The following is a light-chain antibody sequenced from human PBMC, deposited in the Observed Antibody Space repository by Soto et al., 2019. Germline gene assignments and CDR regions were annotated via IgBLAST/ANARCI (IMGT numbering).Light chain of an antibody. Sequence: EIVLTQSPVTLSLSPGERATLSCRASQSVTDFLAWYQQKPGQAPRLLIYDASNRATGIPARFSGSGSATDFTLTISSLEPEDFAVYYCQQRSKWPLTFGQGTKVDIK. CDR2: DAS. CDR3: QQRSKWPLT. CDR1: QSVTDF. V-gene: IGKV3-11*01. J-gene: IGKJ4*01.